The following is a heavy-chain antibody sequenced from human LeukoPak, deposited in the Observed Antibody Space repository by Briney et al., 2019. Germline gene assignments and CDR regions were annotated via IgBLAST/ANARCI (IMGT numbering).Heavy chain of an antibody. CDR3: ARDGVESSGWFKSYYYYGMDV. CDR1: GFTFSSYA. V-gene: IGHV3-30-3*01. CDR2: ISYDGSNK. J-gene: IGHJ6*02. Sequence: GGSLRLSCAASGFTFSSYAMHWVRQAPGKGLEWVAVISYDGSNKYYAHSVKGRFTISRDNSKNTLYLQMDSLRAEDTAVCYCARDGVESSGWFKSYYYYGMDVWGQGTTVTVSS. D-gene: IGHD6-19*01.